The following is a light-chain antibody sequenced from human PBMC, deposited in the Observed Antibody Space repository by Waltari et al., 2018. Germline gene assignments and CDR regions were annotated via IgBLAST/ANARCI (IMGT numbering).Light chain of an antibody. CDR2: VAS. CDR3: QHFASYPLT. Sequence: DVQLTQSPSFLSASVGDRDTLTCRASQAISTSLAWYQQTPGKAPKLLIYVASKLQSGVPSRFSGRGSGTEFTLTINGLQPEDFATYFCQHFASYPLTFGGGTKVEIK. V-gene: IGKV1-9*01. J-gene: IGKJ4*01. CDR1: QAISTS.